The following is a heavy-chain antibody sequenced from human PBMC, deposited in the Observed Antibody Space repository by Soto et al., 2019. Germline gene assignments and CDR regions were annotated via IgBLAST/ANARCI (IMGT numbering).Heavy chain of an antibody. D-gene: IGHD1-1*01. CDR3: ARKGPEDWTLDH. J-gene: IGHJ4*02. CDR2: IYWDGDR. Sequence: SGPTLVNPTQTLTLTCTFSGFSLSTGGMGVGWIRQPPGKALEWLDLIYWDGDRRYRPSLMSRLTIAKDHSKNQVVLTMTNMDPVDTATWYGARKGPEDWTLDHWGQGTSVTVCS. V-gene: IGHV2-5*02. CDR1: GFSLSTGGMG.